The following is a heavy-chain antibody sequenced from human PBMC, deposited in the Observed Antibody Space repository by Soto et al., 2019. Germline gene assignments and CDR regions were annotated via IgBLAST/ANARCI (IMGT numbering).Heavy chain of an antibody. Sequence: SETLSLTCAVYGGSFSGYYWSWIRQPPGKGLEWIGEINHSGSTNYNPSLKSRVTISVDTSKNPFSLRLSSVTAADTAVYYCARGRGTGASYYYYYYGMDVWGQGTTVTVSS. V-gene: IGHV4-34*01. J-gene: IGHJ6*02. D-gene: IGHD1-1*01. CDR3: ARGRGTGASYYYYYYGMDV. CDR2: INHSGST. CDR1: GGSFSGYY.